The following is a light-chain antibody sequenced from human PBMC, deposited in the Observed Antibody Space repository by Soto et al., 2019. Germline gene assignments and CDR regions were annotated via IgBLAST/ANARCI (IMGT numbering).Light chain of an antibody. CDR1: SSNSGAGHD. CDR2: GNG. V-gene: IGLV1-40*01. CDR3: QSYDSNLSGSEV. Sequence: QSVRTQPPSVSGAPGRRVTISCTGSSSNSGAGHDVHWYQHLPGTAPKLLIYGNGNRPSGVPDRFSGSKSGTSASLAITGLQAEDEADYYCQSYDSNLSGSEVFGTGTKVTVL. J-gene: IGLJ1*01.